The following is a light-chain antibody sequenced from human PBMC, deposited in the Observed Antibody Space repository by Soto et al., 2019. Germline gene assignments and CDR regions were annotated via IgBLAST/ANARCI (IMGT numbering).Light chain of an antibody. CDR3: QQYGSSPWT. CDR1: QGVDTN. Sequence: EVVITQSPSTLSLSPPQRSALPCRASQGVDTNLAWYQQRPGQAPRLLIYSASTRATGVPDRFSGSGSGTDFTLTISRLEPEDFAVYYCQQYGSSPWTFGQGTKVDIK. V-gene: IGKV3-20*01. CDR2: SAS. J-gene: IGKJ1*01.